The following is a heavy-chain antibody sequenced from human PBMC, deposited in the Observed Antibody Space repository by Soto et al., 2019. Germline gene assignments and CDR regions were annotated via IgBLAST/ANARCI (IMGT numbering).Heavy chain of an antibody. D-gene: IGHD2-21*02. J-gene: IGHJ3*01. CDR1: GFTFSYYW. V-gene: IGHV3-74*01. Sequence: EVQLVESEGGLGQPGGSLRLSCAASGFTFSYYWMHWVRQAPGQGLVWVSRIHSDGSSTTYADSVKGRFTISRDNAKNTLSLQMNSLRAEDTAVYYCARGDRGAFDLWGQGTMVTVSS. CDR3: ARGDRGAFDL. CDR2: IHSDGSST.